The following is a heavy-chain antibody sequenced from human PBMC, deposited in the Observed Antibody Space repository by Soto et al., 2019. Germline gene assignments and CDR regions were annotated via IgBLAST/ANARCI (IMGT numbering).Heavy chain of an antibody. V-gene: IGHV3-15*01. CDR1: GFTFGHVW. D-gene: IGHD3-16*01. CDR3: ATGSALGAPR. CDR2: IKSKTDGGTS. J-gene: IGHJ4*02. Sequence: EVQLVESGGGLVKPGGSLRLSCAASGFTFGHVWISWVRQAPGKGLEWVGRIKSKTDGGTSDYAAPVKGRFTISRDDSKNTLYLQMNSLKAEDKAVYYCATGSALGAPRWGQGTLVTVSS.